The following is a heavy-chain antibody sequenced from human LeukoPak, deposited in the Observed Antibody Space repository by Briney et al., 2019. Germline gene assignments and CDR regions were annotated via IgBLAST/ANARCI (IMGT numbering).Heavy chain of an antibody. J-gene: IGHJ4*02. CDR1: GYTFTGYY. V-gene: IGHV1-2*02. CDR3: ARVGCSGGSCSDY. CDR2: VNPNSGGT. Sequence: ASVKVSCKASGYTFTGYYMHWVRQAPGQGLEWMGWVNPNSGGTNYAQKFQGRVTMTRDTSISTAYMELSRLRSDDTAVYYCARVGCSGGSCSDYWGQGTQVTVSS. D-gene: IGHD2-15*01.